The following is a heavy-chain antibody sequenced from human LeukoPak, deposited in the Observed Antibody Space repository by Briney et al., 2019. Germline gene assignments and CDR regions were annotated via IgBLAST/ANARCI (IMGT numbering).Heavy chain of an antibody. CDR1: GFTFSDHY. J-gene: IGHJ6*02. Sequence: GGSLRLSCAASGFTFSDHYMSWIRQSPGKGLEYISYISSTGKTIYYADSVQGRFTVSRDNAKNTLYLQMHSLRVEETAMYYCARGLRDRYGMDVWGQGTTVTVSS. CDR2: ISSTGKTI. CDR3: ARGLRDRYGMDV. V-gene: IGHV3-11*01.